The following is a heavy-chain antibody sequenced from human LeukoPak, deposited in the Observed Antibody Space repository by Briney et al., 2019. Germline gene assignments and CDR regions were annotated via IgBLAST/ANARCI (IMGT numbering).Heavy chain of an antibody. D-gene: IGHD2-15*01. CDR3: ARETLGYCSGGSCYSTPYYFDY. V-gene: IGHV4-4*07. Sequence: PSETLSLTCTVSGGSISSYYWSWIRQPAGKGLEWIGRIYTSGSTNYNPSLKSRVTISVDTSKNQFSLKLSSVTAADTAVYYCARETLGYCSGGSCYSTPYYFDYWGQGTLVTVSS. CDR1: GGSISSYY. J-gene: IGHJ4*02. CDR2: IYTSGST.